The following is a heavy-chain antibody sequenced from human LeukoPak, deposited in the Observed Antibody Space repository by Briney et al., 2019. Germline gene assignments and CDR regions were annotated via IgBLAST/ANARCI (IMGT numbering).Heavy chain of an antibody. CDR2: FDPEDGET. CDR1: GYTLTELS. V-gene: IGHV1-24*01. J-gene: IGHJ6*02. D-gene: IGHD1-26*01. Sequence: EASVKVSCKVSGYTLTELSMHWVRQALGKGLEWMGGFDPEDGETIYAQKFQGRVTMTEDTSTDTAYMELSSLRSEDTAVYYCANLPIVGATPGMDVWGQGTTVTVSS. CDR3: ANLPIVGATPGMDV.